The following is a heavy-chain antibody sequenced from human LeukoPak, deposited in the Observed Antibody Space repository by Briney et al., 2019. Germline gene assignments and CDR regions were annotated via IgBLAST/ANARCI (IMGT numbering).Heavy chain of an antibody. CDR3: ARTSIVANDY. Sequence: GGSMRLSCAASGFTFSSYEMNWVRQAPGKGLEWVSYISSSGSTIYYADSVKGRFTISRDNAKNSLYLQMNSLRADDTAVYYCARTSIVANDYWGQGTLVTVSS. CDR1: GFTFSSYE. D-gene: IGHD5-12*01. J-gene: IGHJ4*02. CDR2: ISSSGSTI. V-gene: IGHV3-48*03.